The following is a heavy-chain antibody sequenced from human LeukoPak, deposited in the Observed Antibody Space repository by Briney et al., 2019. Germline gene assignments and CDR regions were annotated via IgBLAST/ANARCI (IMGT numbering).Heavy chain of an antibody. D-gene: IGHD4-17*01. CDR2: INHSGST. CDR1: GGSFSGYY. J-gene: IGHJ6*02. CDR3: ARKGRVAMTTVTTEPLLSPALYRYYGMDV. Sequence: SETLSLTCAVHGGSFSGYYWSWIRQPPGKGLEWIGEINHSGSTNYNPSLKSRVTISVDTSKNQFSLKLSSVTAADTAVYYCARKGRVAMTTVTTEPLLSPALYRYYGMDVWGQGTTVTVSS. V-gene: IGHV4-34*01.